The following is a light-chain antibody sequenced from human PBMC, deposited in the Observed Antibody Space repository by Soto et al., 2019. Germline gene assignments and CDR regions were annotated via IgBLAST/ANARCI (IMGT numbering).Light chain of an antibody. CDR3: QHYKSYSEA. V-gene: IGKV1-5*03. CDR1: QSISSW. CDR2: KAS. Sequence: DIQMTQSPSTLSASVGDRVTITCRASQSISSWLAWYQQEPVKAPKLLIYKASSLESGVPSRFSGSGSGTEFTLTISSLQPDDFSTYYCQHYKSYSEAFGQGTKV. J-gene: IGKJ1*01.